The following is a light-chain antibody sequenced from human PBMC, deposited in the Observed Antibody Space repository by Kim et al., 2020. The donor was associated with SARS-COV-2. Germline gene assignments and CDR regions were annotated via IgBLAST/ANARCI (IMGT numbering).Light chain of an antibody. Sequence: VSPGQTASITCSGDKLGDKYACWYQQKPGQSPVLVIYQDSKRPSGIPERFSGANSGNTATLTISGTQAMDEADYYCQAWDSSPYVVFGGGTQLTVL. J-gene: IGLJ2*01. CDR3: QAWDSSPYVV. CDR1: KLGDKY. CDR2: QDS. V-gene: IGLV3-1*01.